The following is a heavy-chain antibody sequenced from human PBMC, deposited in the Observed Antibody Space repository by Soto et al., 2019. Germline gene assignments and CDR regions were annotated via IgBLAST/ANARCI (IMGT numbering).Heavy chain of an antibody. V-gene: IGHV3-9*01. D-gene: IGHD2-15*01. CDR2: ISWDSGVI. J-gene: IGHJ4*02. Sequence: EVHLVESGGGLAQPGRSLRLSCVASGFSLDHYAMHWVRQAPGQGLEWVSGISWDSGVIDYADSVRGRFTISRDNAKNSLYLHMTSLRAEDTALYYSVKYNVGVYCSGGSCYFDYWGQGSLVTVSS. CDR1: GFSLDHYA. CDR3: VKYNVGVYCSGGSCYFDY.